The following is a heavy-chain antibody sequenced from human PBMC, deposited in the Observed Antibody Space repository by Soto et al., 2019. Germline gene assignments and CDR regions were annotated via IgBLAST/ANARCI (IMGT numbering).Heavy chain of an antibody. CDR1: GFTLSSYS. J-gene: IGHJ6*02. D-gene: IGHD6-6*01. CDR2: MTGDGRTT. Sequence: GGSLRLSCAASGFTLSSYSLNWVRQPPGKGPEWVSRMTGDGRTTQYADSVKGRFTASRDNAKSTLYLQMNSLRAEDTAVYYCTTSEVEGWGRGTRVT. V-gene: IGHV3-74*03. CDR3: TTSEVEG.